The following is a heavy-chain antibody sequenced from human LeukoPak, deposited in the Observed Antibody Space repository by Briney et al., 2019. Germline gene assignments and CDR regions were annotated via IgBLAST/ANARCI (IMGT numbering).Heavy chain of an antibody. CDR3: AREAYQLLPAYYYYYGMDV. V-gene: IGHV3-7*01. J-gene: IGHJ6*02. Sequence: GGSLRLSCAASGFTFSSYWMNWVRQAPGKGLEWVANIKQDGSEKYYVDSVKGRFTISRDNAKNSLYLQMNSLRAEDTAVYYCAREAYQLLPAYYYYYGMDVWGQGTTVTVSS. CDR1: GFTFSSYW. D-gene: IGHD2-2*01. CDR2: IKQDGSEK.